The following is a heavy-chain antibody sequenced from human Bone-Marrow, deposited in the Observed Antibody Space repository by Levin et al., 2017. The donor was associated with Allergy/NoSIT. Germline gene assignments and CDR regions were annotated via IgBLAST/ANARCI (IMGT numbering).Heavy chain of an antibody. CDR1: GYSFTSNG. D-gene: IGHD2-15*01. Sequence: EASVKVSCKASGYSFTSNGISWVRQAPGQGLEWMGWVTVHNGDTDYAQKFQGRVIMTADTSTNTAYMELRSLRSDDTAVYYCTRVACSGGNCYAVYNWLDPWGQGTLITVSS. J-gene: IGHJ5*02. CDR2: VTVHNGDT. CDR3: TRVACSGGNCYAVYNWLDP. V-gene: IGHV1-18*01.